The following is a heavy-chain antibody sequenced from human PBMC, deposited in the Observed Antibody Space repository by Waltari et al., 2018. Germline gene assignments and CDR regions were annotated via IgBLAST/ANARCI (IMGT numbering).Heavy chain of an antibody. CDR1: GFTFRSYA. V-gene: IGHV3-30*01. J-gene: IGHJ4*02. Sequence: QVQLVESGGGVVQPGRSLRLSCAASGFTFRSYAMHWVRQAPGKGLEWVAVISYDGSNKYYADSVKGRFTISRDNSKNTLYLQMNSLRAEDTAVYYCARGMWESPGYWGQGTLVTVSS. CDR3: ARGMWESPGY. CDR2: ISYDGSNK. D-gene: IGHD1-26*01.